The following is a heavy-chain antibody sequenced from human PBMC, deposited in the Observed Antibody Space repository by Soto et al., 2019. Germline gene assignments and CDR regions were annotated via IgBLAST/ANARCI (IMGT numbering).Heavy chain of an antibody. CDR1: GFTFSSYW. Sequence: EVQLVESGGGLVQPGGSLRLSCAASGFTFSSYWMSWVRQAPGKGLEWVANIKQDGSEKYYVDSVKGRFTISRDNAKNSLYLQMNSPRAEDTAVYYCARSDYYGSGSPMDVWGKGTTVTVSS. J-gene: IGHJ6*04. CDR3: ARSDYYGSGSPMDV. D-gene: IGHD3-10*01. V-gene: IGHV3-7*01. CDR2: IKQDGSEK.